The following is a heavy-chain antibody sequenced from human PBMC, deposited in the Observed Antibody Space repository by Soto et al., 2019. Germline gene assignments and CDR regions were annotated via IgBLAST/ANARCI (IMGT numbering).Heavy chain of an antibody. CDR3: ARAWYDHGHYFFAY. V-gene: IGHV1-69*02. Sequence: GASVKLSCKASGGTFSSYTISWVRQAPGQGLEWMGRIIPILGIANYAQKFQGRVTITADKSTSTAYMELSSLRSEDTAVYYCARAWYDHGHYFFAYWGQGTLVIGSS. CDR2: IIPILGIA. D-gene: IGHD4-17*01. J-gene: IGHJ4*02. CDR1: GGTFSSYT.